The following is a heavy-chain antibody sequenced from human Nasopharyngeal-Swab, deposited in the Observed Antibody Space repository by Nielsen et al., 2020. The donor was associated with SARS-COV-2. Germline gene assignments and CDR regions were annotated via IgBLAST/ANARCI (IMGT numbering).Heavy chain of an antibody. D-gene: IGHD6-19*01. CDR2: IGTAGDT. J-gene: IGHJ4*02. CDR3: ARLVADSSGWGFDY. Sequence: GESLKISCAASGFTFSSYDMHWVRQVTGEGLEWVSAIGTAGDTYYPGSVKGRFTISRENAKNSLYLQMNSLRAGDTAVYYCARLVADSSGWGFDYWGQGTLVTVSS. CDR1: GFTFSSYD. V-gene: IGHV3-13*01.